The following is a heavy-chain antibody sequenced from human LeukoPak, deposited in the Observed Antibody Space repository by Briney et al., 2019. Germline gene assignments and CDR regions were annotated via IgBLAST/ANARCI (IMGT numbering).Heavy chain of an antibody. CDR2: IYYSGTT. D-gene: IGHD2-15*01. CDR1: GGPISDYY. CDR3: ARVDPYCSGGSCYLVDY. Sequence: SETLSLTCTVSGGPISDYYWSWIRQPPGKGLEWIGYIYYSGTTNYNPSLKSRVTISVDTSKNQFSLKLSSVTAADTAVYYCARVDPYCSGGSCYLVDYWGQGTLVTVSS. V-gene: IGHV4-59*01. J-gene: IGHJ4*02.